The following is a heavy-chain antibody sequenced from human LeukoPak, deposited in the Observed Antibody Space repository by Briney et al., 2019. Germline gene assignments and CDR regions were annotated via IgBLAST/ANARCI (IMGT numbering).Heavy chain of an antibody. CDR3: ARENYDSSGYYFPRFDY. D-gene: IGHD3-22*01. Sequence: AGGSLRLSCAASGFTFSSYSMNWVRQAPGKGLEWVSSISSSSSYIYYADSVKGRFTISRDNAKNSRYLQMNSLRAEDTAVYYCARENYDSSGYYFPRFDYWGQGTLVTVSS. CDR2: ISSSSSYI. CDR1: GFTFSSYS. V-gene: IGHV3-21*01. J-gene: IGHJ4*02.